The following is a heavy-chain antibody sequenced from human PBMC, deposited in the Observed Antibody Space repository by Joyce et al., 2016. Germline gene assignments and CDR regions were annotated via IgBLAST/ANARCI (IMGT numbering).Heavy chain of an antibody. J-gene: IGHJ4*02. D-gene: IGHD4-17*01. CDR2: IRTSSSTI. Sequence: EVLLVESGGGLVQPGGSLTLSCGASGFTFSNYGMNWVRQAPGKGVEGISNIRTSSSTIYYADSLKGRFTISRDNAKNSLYLQMNSLRDEETAVYYCAREWGAGDYDFDSWGQGTLVTVSS. CDR3: AREWGAGDYDFDS. V-gene: IGHV3-48*02. CDR1: GFTFSNYG.